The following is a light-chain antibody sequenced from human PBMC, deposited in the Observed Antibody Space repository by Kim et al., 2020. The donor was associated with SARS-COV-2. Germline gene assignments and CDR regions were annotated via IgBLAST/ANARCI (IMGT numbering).Light chain of an antibody. CDR1: KLGDKY. Sequence: SYELPQPPSVSVSPGQTASITCSGDKLGDKYACWYQQKPGQSPVLVIYQDNKRPSGIPERFSGSHSGNTATLTISGTQAMDEADYYCQAWDSSTAEGVFGTGTKVTVL. V-gene: IGLV3-1*01. J-gene: IGLJ1*01. CDR2: QDN. CDR3: QAWDSSTAEGV.